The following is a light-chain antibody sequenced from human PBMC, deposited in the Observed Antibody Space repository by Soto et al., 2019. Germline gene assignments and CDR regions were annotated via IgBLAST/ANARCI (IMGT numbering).Light chain of an antibody. CDR3: QQYNSWPPT. Sequence: EIVMTHSPATLSVSPGERATLSCRSSQSVGSHLAWYQQNPGQGPRLLIYGETTRATGIPARFSGSGSGTEFTLTISSLQSEDSEVYHCQQYNSWPPTFGPGTKVDIK. CDR2: GET. V-gene: IGKV3-15*01. J-gene: IGKJ3*01. CDR1: QSVGSH.